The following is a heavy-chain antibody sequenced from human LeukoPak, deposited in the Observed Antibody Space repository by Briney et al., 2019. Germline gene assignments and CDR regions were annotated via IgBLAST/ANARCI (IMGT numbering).Heavy chain of an antibody. CDR3: ARARTSTTVMGY. CDR2: INPSGGST. J-gene: IGHJ4*02. Sequence: ASVKVSCKASGYTFTSYYMHWVRQAPGQGLEWMGIINPSGGSTSYAQKFQGRVTMTRDMSTSTVYMELSSLRSEDTAVYYCARARTSTTVMGYWGQGTLVTVSS. D-gene: IGHD4-17*01. V-gene: IGHV1-46*01. CDR1: GYTFTSYY.